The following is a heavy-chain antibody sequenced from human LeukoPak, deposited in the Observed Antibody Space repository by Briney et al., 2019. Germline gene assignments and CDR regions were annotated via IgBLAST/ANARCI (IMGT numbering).Heavy chain of an antibody. CDR3: ARGRFLCSSTSCYDWFDP. Sequence: PSETLSLTCTVSGGSISSYYWSWIRQPPGKGLEWIGYIYYSGSTYYNPSLKSRVTISVDTSKNQFSLKLSSVTAADTAVYYCARGRFLCSSTSCYDWFDPWGQGTLVTVSS. CDR1: GGSISSYY. D-gene: IGHD2-2*01. V-gene: IGHV4-30-4*01. CDR2: IYYSGST. J-gene: IGHJ5*02.